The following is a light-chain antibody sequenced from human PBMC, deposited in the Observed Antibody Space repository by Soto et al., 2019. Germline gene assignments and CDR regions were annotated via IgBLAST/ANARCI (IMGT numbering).Light chain of an antibody. CDR1: QGLNKF. Sequence: IQLTQSPSSLSASVGDRVTITCRARQGLNKFLAWYQQRPGKAPQLLVYGASTLHSGVPSRFSGSGSGTDFTLTISSLQPEDFAAYYCQQLTNFRFTFGQGTKLDIK. J-gene: IGKJ2*01. CDR2: GAS. CDR3: QQLTNFRFT. V-gene: IGKV1-9*01.